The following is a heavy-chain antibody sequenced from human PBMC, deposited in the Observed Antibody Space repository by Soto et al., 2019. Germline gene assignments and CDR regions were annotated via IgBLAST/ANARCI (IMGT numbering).Heavy chain of an antibody. Sequence: QVQLVQSGAEVKKPGSSLKVSCKASGGIFSDFSFSWVRQAPGQGLEWMGGIMPIFGGPDYAQRFRGRVTITADEVTKTSFMELRGLTSEDTATYYCACSLGMAGIGNYYYGMDAWGQGTTVTVSS. J-gene: IGHJ6*02. CDR3: ACSLGMAGIGNYYYGMDA. CDR2: IMPIFGGP. V-gene: IGHV1-69*12. CDR1: GGIFSDFS. D-gene: IGHD6-19*01.